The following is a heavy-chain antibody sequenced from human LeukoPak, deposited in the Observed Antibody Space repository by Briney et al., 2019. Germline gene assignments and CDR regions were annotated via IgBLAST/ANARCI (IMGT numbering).Heavy chain of an antibody. CDR1: GGTFSSYA. V-gene: IGHV1-69*04. D-gene: IGHD3/OR15-3a*01. Sequence: GASVRVSCKASGGTFSSYAISWVRQAPGQGLEWMGRIIPILGIASYAQKFQGRVTITADKSASTAYMELSSLRSEDTAVYYCARIFGPYYYYGMDVWGQGTTVTVSS. CDR2: IIPILGIA. CDR3: ARIFGPYYYYGMDV. J-gene: IGHJ6*02.